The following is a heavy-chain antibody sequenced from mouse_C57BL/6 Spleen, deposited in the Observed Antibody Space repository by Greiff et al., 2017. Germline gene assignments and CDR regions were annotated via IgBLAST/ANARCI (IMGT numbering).Heavy chain of an antibody. V-gene: IGHV1-15*01. Sequence: VQLQQSGAELVRPGASVTLSCKASGYTFTDYEMHWVKQTPVHGLEWIGAIDPETGGTAYNQKFKGKAILTADKSSSTAYMELRSLTSEDSAVYYCTRKRTTVVASMDYWGQGTSVTVSS. D-gene: IGHD1-1*01. J-gene: IGHJ4*01. CDR3: TRKRTTVVASMDY. CDR2: IDPETGGT. CDR1: GYTFTDYE.